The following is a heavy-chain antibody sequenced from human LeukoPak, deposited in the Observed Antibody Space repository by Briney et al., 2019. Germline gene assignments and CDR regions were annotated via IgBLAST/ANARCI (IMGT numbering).Heavy chain of an antibody. CDR3: ARERDGSGTQRGLDY. D-gene: IGHD3-10*01. V-gene: IGHV4-61*02. CDR1: GCSISSGSYY. Sequence: PSQTLSLTCTASGCSISSGSYYWIWMRQPAGQGLEWVGRIYTSGSTNYNPSLKSRVTISVDTSKNQFSLKLSSVTAADTAVYYCARERDGSGTQRGLDYWGQGTLVTVSS. J-gene: IGHJ4*02. CDR2: IYTSGST.